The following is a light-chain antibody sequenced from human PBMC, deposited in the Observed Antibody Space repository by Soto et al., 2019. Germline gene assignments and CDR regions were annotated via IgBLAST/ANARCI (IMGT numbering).Light chain of an antibody. CDR3: QQYNDWPPTT. V-gene: IGKV3-15*01. J-gene: IGKJ5*01. CDR1: QSLDSN. CDR2: RAS. Sequence: IVMTQSPATLSVFPGERATLSCRASQSLDSNLAWYQKKPGQAPRLLIYRASTRATGIPARFSGSGSETEFTLTISSLQSEDSAVYYCQQYNDWPPTTFGQGTRLEIK.